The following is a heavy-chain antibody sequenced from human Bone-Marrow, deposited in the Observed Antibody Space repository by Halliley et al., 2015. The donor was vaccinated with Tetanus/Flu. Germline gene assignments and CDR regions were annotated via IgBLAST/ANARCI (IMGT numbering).Heavy chain of an antibody. D-gene: IGHD5-18*01. CDR3: ARIRRGFSYGYGGYFDY. V-gene: IGHV4-34*01. Sequence: GEINDGGRTDYNPSLTSRLIISVDPSKAQFSLRLASLTAADTGVYYCARIRRGFSYGYGGYFDYWGQGALVTVSP. J-gene: IGHJ4*02. CDR2: INDGGRT.